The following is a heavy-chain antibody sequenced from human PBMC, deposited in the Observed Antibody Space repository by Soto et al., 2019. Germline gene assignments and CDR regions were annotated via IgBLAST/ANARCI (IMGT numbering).Heavy chain of an antibody. CDR2: IYDRGTT. Sequence: SETLSLTCTVSGSSIGTYCWSWIRQSPGKGLEWIGYIYDRGTTDYNPSLKSRVTMSVDTSKSQFSLHLNSVTTAETAVYYCEFSWNDLAVTTFDYWGQGIQVT. V-gene: IGHV4-59*01. CDR1: GSSIGTYC. D-gene: IGHD4-17*01. J-gene: IGHJ4*02. CDR3: EFSWNDLAVTTFDY.